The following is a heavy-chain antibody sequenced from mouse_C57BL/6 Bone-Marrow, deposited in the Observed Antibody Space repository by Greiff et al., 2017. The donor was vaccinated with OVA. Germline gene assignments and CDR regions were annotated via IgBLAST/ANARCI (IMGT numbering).Heavy chain of an antibody. V-gene: IGHV14-4*01. CDR1: GFNIKDDY. D-gene: IGHD2-12*01. Sequence: EVQVVESGAELVRPGASVKLSCTASGFNIKDDYMHWVKQRPEQGLEWIGWIDPENGDTEYASKFQGKATITADTSSNTAYLQLSSLTSEDTAVYYCTRYYSKKAYWGQGTLVTVSA. J-gene: IGHJ3*01. CDR3: TRYYSKKAY. CDR2: IDPENGDT.